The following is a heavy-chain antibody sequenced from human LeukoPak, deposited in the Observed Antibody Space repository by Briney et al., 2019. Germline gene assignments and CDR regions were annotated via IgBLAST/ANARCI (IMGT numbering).Heavy chain of an antibody. CDR2: IYTRGTT. CDR3: ARGYCGGGGCYSNA. V-gene: IGHV4-4*07. Sequence: SETLSLSCTVSGGSISSYYRSWIRQPPGKGLEWIGRIYTRGTTNYNHSLKSRVTMSIDTSRNQFSLKLYSVTAADTAVYYCARGYCGGGGCYSNAWAPGTLVTVS. D-gene: IGHD2-15*01. CDR1: GGSISSYY. J-gene: IGHJ4*02.